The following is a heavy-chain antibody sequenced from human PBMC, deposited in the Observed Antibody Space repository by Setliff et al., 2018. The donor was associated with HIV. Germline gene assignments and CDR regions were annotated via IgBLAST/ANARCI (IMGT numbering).Heavy chain of an antibody. V-gene: IGHV1-69*10. CDR2: IISILNVA. D-gene: IGHD6-13*01. CDR1: RGTFTSYA. CDR3: ARVLKGYSSSYEAFDI. Sequence: GASVKVSCKTSRGTFTSYAFTWVRQAPGQGLEWMGGIISILNVATYAQKFQGRVTITADKSTSTVYMELSSLRSEDSAVYCCARVLKGYSSSYEAFDIWGQGTMVTVSS. J-gene: IGHJ3*02.